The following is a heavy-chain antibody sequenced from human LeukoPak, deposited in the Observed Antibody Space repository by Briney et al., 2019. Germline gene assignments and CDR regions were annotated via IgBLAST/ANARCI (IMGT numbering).Heavy chain of an antibody. CDR1: GGSISSYY. D-gene: IGHD3-3*01. CDR2: IYTSGST. J-gene: IGHJ4*02. CDR3: LITIFGVVPPGGYFDY. Sequence: SETLSLTCTVSGGSISSYYWSWIRQPAGKGLEWIGRIYTSGSTNYNPSLKSRVTMSVDTSKNQFSLKLSSVTAADTAVYYCLITIFGVVPPGGYFDYWGQGTLVTVSS. V-gene: IGHV4-4*07.